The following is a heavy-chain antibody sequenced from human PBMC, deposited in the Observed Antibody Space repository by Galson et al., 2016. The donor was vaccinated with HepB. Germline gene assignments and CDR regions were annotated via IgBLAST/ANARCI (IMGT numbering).Heavy chain of an antibody. J-gene: IGHJ4*02. CDR3: AREAPGDYFDY. CDR2: IYHSATT. CDR1: GASISTNNW. V-gene: IGHV4-4*02. Sequence: SETLSLTCAVSGASISTNNWWSWVRQAPGKGLEWIGQIYHSATTYYNPSLSGRVSMSVYKSHNQFSLRIRAVTAADTAVYYCAREAPGDYFDYWGQGTLFTVSS.